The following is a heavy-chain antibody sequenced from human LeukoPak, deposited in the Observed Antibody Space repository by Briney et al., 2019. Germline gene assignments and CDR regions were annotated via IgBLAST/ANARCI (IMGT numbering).Heavy chain of an antibody. D-gene: IGHD4-17*01. Sequence: SETLSLTCTVSGGSISSYYWSWIRQPPGKGLEWIGYIYYSGSTNYNPSLKSRVTISVDTSKNQFSLKLSSVTAADTAVYYCARDLPVLPMTTVTPYWYFDLWGRGTLVTVSS. CDR1: GGSISSYY. CDR2: IYYSGST. V-gene: IGHV4-59*01. J-gene: IGHJ2*01. CDR3: ARDLPVLPMTTVTPYWYFDL.